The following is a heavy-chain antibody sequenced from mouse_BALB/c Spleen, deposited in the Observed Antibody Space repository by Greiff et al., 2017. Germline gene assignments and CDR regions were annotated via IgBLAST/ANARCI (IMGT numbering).Heavy chain of an antibody. Sequence: LQQPGSELVRPGASVKLSCKASGYTFTSYWMHWVKQRPGQGLEWIGNIYPGSGSTNYDEKFKSKATLTVDTSSSTAYMQFNSLTSEDSAVYYCARARFITTVGLDYWGQGTTLTVSS. D-gene: IGHD1-1*01. J-gene: IGHJ2*01. CDR3: ARARFITTVGLDY. CDR1: GYTFTSYW. V-gene: IGHV1S22*01. CDR2: IYPGSGST.